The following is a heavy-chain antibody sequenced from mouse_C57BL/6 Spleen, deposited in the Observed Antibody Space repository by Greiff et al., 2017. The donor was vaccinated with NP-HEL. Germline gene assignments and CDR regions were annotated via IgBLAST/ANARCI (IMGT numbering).Heavy chain of an antibody. CDR2: IDPENGDT. CDR3: TTRYYGNSRDFDY. CDR1: GFNIKDDY. Sequence: VHVKQSGAELVRPGASVKLSCTASGFNIKDDYMHWVKQRPEQGLEWIGWIDPENGDTEYASKFQGKATITADTSSNTAYLQLSSLTSEDTAVYYCTTRYYGNSRDFDYWGQGTTLTVSS. J-gene: IGHJ2*01. D-gene: IGHD2-1*01. V-gene: IGHV14-4*01.